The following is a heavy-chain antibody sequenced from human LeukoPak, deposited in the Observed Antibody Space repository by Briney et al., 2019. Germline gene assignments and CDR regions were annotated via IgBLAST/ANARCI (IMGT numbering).Heavy chain of an antibody. CDR1: RGFFSGYY. CDR2: INHSGST. J-gene: IGHJ4*02. V-gene: IGHV4-34*01. Sequence: PSETLSLTCAVYRGFFSGYYWSWIRQPPGKGLEWIGEINHSGSTNYNPSLKSRVTISVDTSKNQFSLKLSSVTAADTAVYYCARVIITIFGVGIPRFDYWGQGTLVTVSS. CDR3: ARVIITIFGVGIPRFDY. D-gene: IGHD3-3*01.